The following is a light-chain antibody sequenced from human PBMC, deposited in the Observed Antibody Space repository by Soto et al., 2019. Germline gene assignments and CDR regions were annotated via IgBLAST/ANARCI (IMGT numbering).Light chain of an antibody. CDR2: DVS. CDR1: SGDIGRYSY. J-gene: IGLJ1*01. V-gene: IGLV2-14*01. CDR3: CSYTTRSILV. Sequence: QSALTQPASVSGSPGQSITVSCTGTSGDIGRYSYVSWYQQHPGKAPRLMLYDVSNRPSGVSNRFSGSKSGNTASLTISGLQAEDEADYYCCSYTTRSILVFGTGTKLTVL.